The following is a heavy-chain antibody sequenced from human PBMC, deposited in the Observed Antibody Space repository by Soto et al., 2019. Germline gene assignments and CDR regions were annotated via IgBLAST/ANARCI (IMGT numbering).Heavy chain of an antibody. CDR1: GFTFSSYA. D-gene: IGHD3-16*01. J-gene: IGHJ4*02. V-gene: IGHV3-30-3*01. CDR3: AGGSGWGRFDY. CDR2: ISYDGSNK. Sequence: PGGSLRLSCAASGFTFSSYAMHWVRQAPGKGLEWVAVISYDGSNKYYADSVKGRFTISRDNSKNTLYLQMNSLRAEDTAVYYCAGGSGWGRFDYWGQGTLVTVSS.